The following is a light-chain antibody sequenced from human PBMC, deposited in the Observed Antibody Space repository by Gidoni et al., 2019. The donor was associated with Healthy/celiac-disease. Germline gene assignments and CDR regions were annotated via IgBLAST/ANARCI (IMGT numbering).Light chain of an antibody. CDR3: QQRSNWPPLT. CDR1: QSVSSY. Sequence: EIVLTQSPATLSLSPGERATLSCRASQSVSSYLAWYQQKPGQAPRLLIYDASNRATGIPARFSGSGSGTDFTLTISSLEPEAFAVYYCQQRSNWPPLTFXGXTKVEIK. V-gene: IGKV3-11*01. J-gene: IGKJ4*01. CDR2: DAS.